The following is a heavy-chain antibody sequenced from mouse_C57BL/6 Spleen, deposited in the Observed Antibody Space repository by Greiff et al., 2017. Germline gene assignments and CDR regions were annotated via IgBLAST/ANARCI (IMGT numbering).Heavy chain of an antibody. CDR2: IYPGSGST. J-gene: IGHJ4*01. Sequence: QVQLQQPGAELVKPGASVKMSCKASGYTFTSYWITWVKQRPGQGLEWIGDIYPGSGSTNYNEKFKSKATLTVDTSSSTAYMQLSSLTSADSAVYYCARETYYYAMDYWGQGTSVTVSS. CDR3: ARETYYYAMDY. V-gene: IGHV1-55*01. CDR1: GYTFTSYW.